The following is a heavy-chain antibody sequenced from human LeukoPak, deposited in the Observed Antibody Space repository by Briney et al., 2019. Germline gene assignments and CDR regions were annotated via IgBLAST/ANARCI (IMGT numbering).Heavy chain of an antibody. J-gene: IGHJ4*02. CDR3: TAVYALEPPGH. V-gene: IGHV1-2*02. CDR1: GYILTGYY. CDR2: INPDSGAT. D-gene: IGHD1-14*01. Sequence: ASVMVSCKASGYILTGYYLHWVRQVPGQGLEWMGWINPDSGATNYAQKFQGRVTMTRDTSISTAHMELSRLRSDDTAFYYCTAVYALEPPGHWGQGTLVIVSS.